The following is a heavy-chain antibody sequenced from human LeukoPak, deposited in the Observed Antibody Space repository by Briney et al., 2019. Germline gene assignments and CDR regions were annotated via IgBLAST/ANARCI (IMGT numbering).Heavy chain of an antibody. CDR2: IYNGGST. D-gene: IGHD2-2*01. CDR3: ARDLVCTMNCKDS. CDR1: GFTVSSSY. J-gene: IGHJ4*02. Sequence: SRGSLRLSCAASGFTVSSSYVSWVRQAPGKRLEWVSVIYNGGSTSYADSVKGRFTISRDDSKNTLYLQMNSLRAEDTAVYYCARDLVCTMNCKDSWGQGTLVTVS. V-gene: IGHV3-53*01.